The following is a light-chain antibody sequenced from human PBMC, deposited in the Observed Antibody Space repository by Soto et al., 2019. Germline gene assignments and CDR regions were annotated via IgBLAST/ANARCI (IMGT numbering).Light chain of an antibody. V-gene: IGLV1-40*01. CDR2: DNN. Sequence: QSALTQPPSVSGAPGQRVTISCTGSSSNIGAGYDVHWYQQLPGTAPKLLIYDNNNRPSGVPDRFSGSKSGTSASLAITRLQAEDEADYYCQSYARSLSGSDVFGTGTKVTVL. J-gene: IGLJ1*01. CDR3: QSYARSLSGSDV. CDR1: SSNIGAGYD.